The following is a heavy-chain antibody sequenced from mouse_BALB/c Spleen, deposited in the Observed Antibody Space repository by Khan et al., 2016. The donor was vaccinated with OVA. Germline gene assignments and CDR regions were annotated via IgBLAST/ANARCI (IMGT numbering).Heavy chain of an antibody. CDR1: GFTFTDYY. D-gene: IGHD2-3*01. Sequence: EVELVESGGGFMQPGGSLKLSCATSGFTFTDYYMYWVRQTPEKRLEWVAHISNRGTTTYYSDTLRGRFTISRDNAKNTLYLQMSSLKSEDTAIYYCAREGDDGGLAYWGQGTLVTVSA. J-gene: IGHJ3*01. CDR3: AREGDDGGLAY. CDR2: ISNRGTTT. V-gene: IGHV5-12*02.